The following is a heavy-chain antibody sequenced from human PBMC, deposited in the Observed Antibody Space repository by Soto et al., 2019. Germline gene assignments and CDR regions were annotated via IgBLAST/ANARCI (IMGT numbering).Heavy chain of an antibody. CDR1: GFTFSSYS. J-gene: IGHJ6*02. CDR3: ARERRYSSSWSPYYYYYGMDV. CDR2: ISSSSSYI. Sequence: GGSLRLSCAASGFTFSSYSMNWVRQAPGKGLEWVSSISSSSSYIYYADSVKGRFTISRDNAKNSLYLQMNSLRAEDTAVYYCARERRYSSSWSPYYYYYGMDVWGQGTTVTVSS. V-gene: IGHV3-21*01. D-gene: IGHD6-13*01.